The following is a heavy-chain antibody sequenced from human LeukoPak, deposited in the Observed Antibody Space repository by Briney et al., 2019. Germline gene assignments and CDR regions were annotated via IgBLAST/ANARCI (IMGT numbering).Heavy chain of an antibody. J-gene: IGHJ5*02. CDR1: GFTVSSNY. V-gene: IGHV3-53*01. CDR2: IYSGGST. CDR3: AKASSSYLSDWFDP. Sequence: GGSLRLSCAASGFTVSSNYMSWVRQAPGKGLEWVSVIYSGGSTYYADSVKGRFTISRDNSKNTLYLQMNSLRAEDTAVYYCAKASSSYLSDWFDPWGQGTLVTVSS. D-gene: IGHD6-6*01.